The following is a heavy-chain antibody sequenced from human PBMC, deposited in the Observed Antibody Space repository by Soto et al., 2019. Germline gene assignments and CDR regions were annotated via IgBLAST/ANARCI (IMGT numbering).Heavy chain of an antibody. J-gene: IGHJ4*02. Sequence: EVQLVESGGGLVKPGGSLRLSCAGSGFTFSNVWMNWVRQAPGKGLEWVGRIKSETDGGTIDYAAPVKGRFTISRDDSNNTLYLQMHSLKTEDTATYYCTPLALKYNSDWYPLSDWGQGPRVTVSS. CDR1: GFTFSNVW. CDR2: IKSETDGGTI. V-gene: IGHV3-15*07. D-gene: IGHD6-19*01. CDR3: TPLALKYNSDWYPLSD.